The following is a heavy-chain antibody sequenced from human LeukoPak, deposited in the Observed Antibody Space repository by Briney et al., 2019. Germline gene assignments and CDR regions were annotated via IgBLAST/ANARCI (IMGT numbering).Heavy chain of an antibody. D-gene: IGHD6-19*01. Sequence: SETLSLTCTVSGGSISSYYWSWIRQPPGKGLKWIGYIYYSGSTNYNPSLKSRVTISVDTSKNQFSLKLSSVTAADTAVYYYARALIRGSSGWFPYWGQGTLVTVSS. CDR2: IYYSGST. CDR1: GGSISSYY. J-gene: IGHJ4*02. CDR3: ARALIRGSSGWFPY. V-gene: IGHV4-59*01.